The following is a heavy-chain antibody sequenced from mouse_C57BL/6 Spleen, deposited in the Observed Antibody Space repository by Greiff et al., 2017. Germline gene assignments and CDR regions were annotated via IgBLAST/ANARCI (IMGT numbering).Heavy chain of an antibody. Sequence: EVKLMESGGGLVKPGGSLKLSCAASGFTFSDYGMHWVRQAPEKGLEWVAYISSGSSTIYYADTVKGRFTISRDNAKNTLFLQMTSLRSEDTAMYYCARRPLRENYAMDYWGQGTSVTVSS. D-gene: IGHD1-1*01. CDR2: ISSGSSTI. J-gene: IGHJ4*01. CDR3: ARRPLRENYAMDY. CDR1: GFTFSDYG. V-gene: IGHV5-17*01.